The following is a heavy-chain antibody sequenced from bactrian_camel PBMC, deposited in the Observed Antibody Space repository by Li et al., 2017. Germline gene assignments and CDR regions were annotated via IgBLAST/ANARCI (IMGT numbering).Heavy chain of an antibody. D-gene: IGHD6*01. J-gene: IGHJ4*01. Sequence: VQLVESGGGLVQPGGSLRLSCVASGFTFSDVTMSWVRQAPGGGLEWVSTDGSVVTYADSVKGRFTISRDNTKNILYLQMNSLEPEDTALYYCATPKSIKSVSECYGGSWYDLALNYWGQGTQVTVS. CDR2: TDGSVV. CDR1: GFTFSDVT. V-gene: IGHV3S7*01. CDR3: ATPKSIKSVSECYGGSWYDLALNY.